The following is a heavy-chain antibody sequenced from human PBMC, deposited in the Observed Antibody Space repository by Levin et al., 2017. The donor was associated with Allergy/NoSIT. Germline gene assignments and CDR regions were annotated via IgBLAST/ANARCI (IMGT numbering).Heavy chain of an antibody. CDR2: ISYDGSNK. Sequence: GGSLRLSCAASGFTFSSYAMHWVRQAPGKGLEWVAVISYDGSNKYYADSVKGRFTISRDNSKNTLYLQMNSLRAEDTAVYYCARTWFGELFPFDYWGQGTLVTVSS. CDR3: ARTWFGELFPFDY. D-gene: IGHD3-10*01. V-gene: IGHV3-30-3*01. J-gene: IGHJ4*02. CDR1: GFTFSSYA.